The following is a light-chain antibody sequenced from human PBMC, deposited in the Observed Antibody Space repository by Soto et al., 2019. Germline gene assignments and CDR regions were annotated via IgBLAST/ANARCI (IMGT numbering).Light chain of an antibody. CDR3: ATWDDSLNGWV. Sequence: QSALAQPPSASGTAGQRVTISCSGSTSNVGRHAVNWYQQVPGTAPKILIYSTTQRPSGVPDRFSASKSGASASLAISGLQSGDEAHYYCATWDDSLNGWVFGGGTKVTVL. V-gene: IGLV1-44*01. CDR1: TSNVGRHA. J-gene: IGLJ3*02. CDR2: STT.